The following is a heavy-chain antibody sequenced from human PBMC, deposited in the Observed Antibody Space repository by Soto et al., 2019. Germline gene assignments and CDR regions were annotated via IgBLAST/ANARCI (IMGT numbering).Heavy chain of an antibody. CDR1: GFTFSSYA. Sequence: GGSLRLSCAASGFTFSSYAISWVRQAPGKGLEWVSAISGSGGSTYYADSVKGRFTISRDNSKNTLYLQMNSLRAEDTAVYYCANLGGYYDSSGYYYSYWGQGTLVTVSS. CDR3: ANLGGYYDSSGYYYSY. CDR2: ISGSGGST. V-gene: IGHV3-23*01. D-gene: IGHD3-22*01. J-gene: IGHJ4*02.